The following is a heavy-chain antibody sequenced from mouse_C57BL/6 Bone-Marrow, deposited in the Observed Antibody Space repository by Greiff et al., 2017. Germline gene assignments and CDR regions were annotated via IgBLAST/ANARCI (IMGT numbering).Heavy chain of an antibody. V-gene: IGHV1-59*01. CDR3: ARAGWGGDWYFDD. CDR2: IDPSDSYT. CDR1: GYTFTSYW. Sequence: QVQLQQPGAELVRPGTSVKLSCKASGYTFTSYWMPWVKQRPGQGLEWIGVIDPSDSYTNYNQKFKGKATLTVATSSSTASMEPSRRKSEASAVYYWARAGWGGDWYFDDWGTGTTVTVSS. D-gene: IGHD3-1*01. J-gene: IGHJ1*03.